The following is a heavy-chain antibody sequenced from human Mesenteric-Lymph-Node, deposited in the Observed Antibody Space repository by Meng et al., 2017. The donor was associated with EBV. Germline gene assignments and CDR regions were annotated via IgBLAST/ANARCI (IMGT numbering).Heavy chain of an antibody. CDR2: IAFDEGVK. D-gene: IGHD6-6*01. CDR1: GFSFSTYG. J-gene: IGHJ2*01. V-gene: IGHV3-30*18. Sequence: QVELVESGGGVVQPGRSLRLSCAASGFSFSTYGMHWVRQAPGKGMEWVAVIAFDEGVKHYADSVKGRFTISRDNSRNTLYLQMDSLRADDTAVYFCAKEWGREYSYWYLDLWGRGTLVTVSS. CDR3: AKEWGREYSYWYLDL.